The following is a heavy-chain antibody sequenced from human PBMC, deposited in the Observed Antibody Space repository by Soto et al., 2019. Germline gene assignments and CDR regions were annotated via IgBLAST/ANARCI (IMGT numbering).Heavy chain of an antibody. D-gene: IGHD3-16*01. J-gene: IGHJ4*02. CDR1: GFTFSSYI. CDR2: VSFDGSDK. Sequence: DLAESGGGVVQPGRSLRISCAASGFTFSSYIMHWVRQAPGKGLEWVAAVSFDGSDKYYPESVKGRFTISRDNSKNTLFLQMNSLRAEDTAVYYCARDSAGEGGYWGQGTLVTVSS. CDR3: ARDSAGEGGY. V-gene: IGHV3-30-3*01.